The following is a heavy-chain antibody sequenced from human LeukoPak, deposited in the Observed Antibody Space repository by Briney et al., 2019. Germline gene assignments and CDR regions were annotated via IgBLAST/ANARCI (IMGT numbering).Heavy chain of an antibody. V-gene: IGHV3-23*01. D-gene: IGHD3-22*01. CDR1: GFTFGSYG. CDR3: AKDYNSAWPGAEYFQH. Sequence: GGSLRLSCAASGFTFGSYGMSWVRQAPGQGLEWVAGISGSGDFTNYADSVKGRFTISRDNSKNTLYLQMNSLRAEDTAVYYCAKDYNSAWPGAEYFQHWGQGTLVTVSS. CDR2: ISGSGDFT. J-gene: IGHJ1*01.